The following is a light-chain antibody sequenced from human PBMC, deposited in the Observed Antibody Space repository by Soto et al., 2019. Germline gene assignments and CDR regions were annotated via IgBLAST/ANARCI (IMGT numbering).Light chain of an antibody. CDR3: QQYSNWPRT. CDR2: TAS. V-gene: IGKV3-15*01. Sequence: EIVMTQSPATLSVSPGERATLTSRASQSVSDYLAWYQQTPGQPPRLLIYTASTRATGIPARFSGSGSGTEFTLTISSLQSEDFAVYYCQQYSNWPRTFGQGTKVDIK. CDR1: QSVSDY. J-gene: IGKJ1*01.